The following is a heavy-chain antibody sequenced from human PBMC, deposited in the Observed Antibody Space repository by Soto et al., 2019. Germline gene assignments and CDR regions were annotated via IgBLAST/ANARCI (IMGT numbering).Heavy chain of an antibody. Sequence: PGGSLRLSCAASGFTFSSYGMHWVRQAPGKGLEWVAVIWYDGSNKYYADSVKGRFTISRDNSKNTLYLQMNSLRAEDTAVYYCARDRITIFGVVIDYYMDVWGKGPTVTVSS. CDR2: IWYDGSNK. D-gene: IGHD3-3*01. CDR1: GFTFSSYG. V-gene: IGHV3-33*01. CDR3: ARDRITIFGVVIDYYMDV. J-gene: IGHJ6*03.